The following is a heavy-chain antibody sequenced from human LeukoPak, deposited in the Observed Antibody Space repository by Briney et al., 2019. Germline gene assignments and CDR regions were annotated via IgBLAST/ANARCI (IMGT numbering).Heavy chain of an antibody. D-gene: IGHD2-2*01. CDR2: ISGSGGST. V-gene: IGHV3-23*01. CDR3: AKDRCSSTSCYPAMDYYYYYYMDV. CDR1: GFTFSSYA. Sequence: PGGSLRLSCAASGFTFSSYAMSWVRQAPGKGLEWVSAISGSGGSTYYADSVKGRFTISRDNSKSTLYLQMNSLRAEDTAVYYCAKDRCSSTSCYPAMDYYYYYYMDVWGKGTTVTVSS. J-gene: IGHJ6*03.